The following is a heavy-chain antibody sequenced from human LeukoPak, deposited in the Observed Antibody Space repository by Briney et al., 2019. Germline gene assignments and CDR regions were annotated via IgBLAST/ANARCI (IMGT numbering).Heavy chain of an antibody. CDR1: GGSISSYY. CDR2: IYYSGST. J-gene: IGHJ6*03. D-gene: IGHD2-2*01. CDR3: AVLPAAYHYYYMDV. Sequence: SETLSLTCTVSGGSISSYYWSWIRQPPGKGLEWIGYIYYSGSTNYNPSLKSRVTISVDTSKNQFSLKLSSVTAADTAVYYCAVLPAAYHYYYMDVWGKGTTVTVSS. V-gene: IGHV4-59*12.